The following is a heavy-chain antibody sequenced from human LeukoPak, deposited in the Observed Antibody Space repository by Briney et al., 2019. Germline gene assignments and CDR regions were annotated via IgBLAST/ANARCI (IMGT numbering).Heavy chain of an antibody. V-gene: IGHV3-15*01. D-gene: IGHD3-22*01. CDR1: GFTFSSYE. J-gene: IGHJ4*02. CDR3: TTGKERYYDSSGYFDY. Sequence: GGSLRLSCAASGFTFSSYEMNWVRQAPGKGLEWVGRIKSKTDGGTTDYAAPVKGRFTISRGDSKNTLYLQMNSLKTEDTAVYYCTTGKERYYDSSGYFDYWGQGTLVTVSS. CDR2: IKSKTDGGTT.